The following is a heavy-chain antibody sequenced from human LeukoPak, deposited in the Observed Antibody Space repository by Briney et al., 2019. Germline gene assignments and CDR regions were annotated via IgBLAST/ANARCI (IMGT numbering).Heavy chain of an antibody. CDR1: GYTFTSYG. V-gene: IGHV1-18*01. CDR3: ARDVSPAVGERQFDY. D-gene: IGHD3-10*01. CDR2: TSAYNGNT. Sequence: ASVKVSCKASGYTFTSYGISWVRQAPGQGLEWMGWTSAYNGNTNYAQKLQGRVTMTTDTSTRTDYMELRSLGSDDTAVYYCARDVSPAVGERQFDYWGQGTLGTVSS. J-gene: IGHJ4*02.